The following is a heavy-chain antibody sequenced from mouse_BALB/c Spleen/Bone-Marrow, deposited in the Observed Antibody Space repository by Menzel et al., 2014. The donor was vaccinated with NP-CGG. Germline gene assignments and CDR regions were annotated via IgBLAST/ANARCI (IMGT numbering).Heavy chain of an antibody. V-gene: IGHV1S130*01. Sequence: QVQLQQSGSVLVRPGASVKLSCKASGYTFTSSWMHWAKQRPGQGLERIGEIHPNSGNTNYNEKFKGKATLTVDTSSSTAYVDLGSLTSEDSAVYCCTRGGFDYWGQGTTLTVSS. CDR1: GYTFTSSW. CDR3: TRGGFDY. CDR2: IHPNSGNT. J-gene: IGHJ2*01.